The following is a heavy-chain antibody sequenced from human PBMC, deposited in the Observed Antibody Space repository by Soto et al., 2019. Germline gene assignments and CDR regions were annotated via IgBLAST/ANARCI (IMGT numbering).Heavy chain of an antibody. V-gene: IGHV3-23*01. D-gene: IGHD3-10*01. CDR2: ISGSGGST. CDR3: AKDIGDDLGLDY. J-gene: IGHJ4*02. Sequence: XXSLRLSCAASGFTFSSYAMSWVLQAPGKGLEWVSAISGSGGSTYYADSVKGRFTISRDNSKNTLYLQMNRMRAEDTAVYYCAKDIGDDLGLDYWGQGTLVTVSS. CDR1: GFTFSSYA.